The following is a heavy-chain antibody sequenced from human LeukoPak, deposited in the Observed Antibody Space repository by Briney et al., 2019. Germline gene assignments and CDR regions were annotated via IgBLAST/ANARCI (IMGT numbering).Heavy chain of an antibody. J-gene: IGHJ6*04. CDR1: GGSISNYY. D-gene: IGHD3-9*01. V-gene: IGHV4-59*12. CDR2: IYYSGRP. Sequence: SETLSLTCTASGGSISNYYWNWIRQPPGKGLEWIGYIYYSGRPNYNPSLKSRVTISVDTSKNQFSLKLSSVTAADTAVYYCARGPQYYDILTGLDVWGKGTTVTVSS. CDR3: ARGPQYYDILTGLDV.